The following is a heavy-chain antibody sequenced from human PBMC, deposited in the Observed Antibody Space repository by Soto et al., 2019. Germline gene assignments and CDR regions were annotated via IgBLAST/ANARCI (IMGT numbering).Heavy chain of an antibody. D-gene: IGHD2-15*01. CDR2: TYYRSKWYN. J-gene: IGHJ5*02. Sequence: PSQTLSLTCAISGDSVSSNSATWNWIRQSPSRGLEWLGRTYYRSKWYNDYAMSVKSRITINPDTSKNQFSLQLRSVIPEDTAVYYCGRAHLGSDRYILDPFAPWGQGTLVTVST. CDR3: GRAHLGSDRYILDPFAP. V-gene: IGHV6-1*01. CDR1: GDSVSSNSAT.